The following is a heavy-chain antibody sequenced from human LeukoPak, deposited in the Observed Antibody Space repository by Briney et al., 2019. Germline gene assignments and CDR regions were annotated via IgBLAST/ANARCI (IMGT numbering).Heavy chain of an antibody. CDR3: AKDIGIVGAVY. Sequence: PGGSLRLSCAASGFTFDDYAMHWVRQAPGKGLEWVSGISWNSGSIGYADSVKGRFTISRDNAKNSLYLQMNSLRAEDTALYYCAKDIGIVGAVYWGQGTMVTVSS. J-gene: IGHJ3*01. V-gene: IGHV3-9*01. CDR2: ISWNSGSI. D-gene: IGHD1-26*01. CDR1: GFTFDDYA.